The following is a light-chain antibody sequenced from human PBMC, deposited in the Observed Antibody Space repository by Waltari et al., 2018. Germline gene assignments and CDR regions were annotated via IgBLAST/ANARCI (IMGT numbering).Light chain of an antibody. CDR1: SGINVGTYR. CDR3: MIWHTSAWV. Sequence: AVLTQPSSLSALPGASASLTCTLRSGINVGTYRLYWYQQKPGSRPQYLMRYKSDSDKQQGSGVPRGFSASQDAWDNAGIFLISELQSEDEADYYCMIWHTSAWVFGGGTKLTVL. CDR2: YKSDSDK. V-gene: IGLV5-45*03. J-gene: IGLJ3*02.